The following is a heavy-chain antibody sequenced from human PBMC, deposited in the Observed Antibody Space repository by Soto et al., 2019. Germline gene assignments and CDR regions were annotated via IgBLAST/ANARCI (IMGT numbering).Heavy chain of an antibody. CDR2: INPNSGGP. CDR3: ARDYWSGDRYYYGMDV. CDR1: GYTFTGYY. D-gene: IGHD3-3*01. Sequence: ASVKVSCKASGYTFTGYYIHWVRQAPGQRLEWMGYINPNSGGPNFAQKFHGRVTMTRDTSISTAYMELSSLRSDDTAVYYCARDYWSGDRYYYGMDVWGQGTTVTVSS. V-gene: IGHV1-2*02. J-gene: IGHJ6*02.